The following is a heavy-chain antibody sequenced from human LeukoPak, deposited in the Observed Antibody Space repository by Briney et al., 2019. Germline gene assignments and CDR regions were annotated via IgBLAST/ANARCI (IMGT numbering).Heavy chain of an antibody. J-gene: IGHJ4*02. CDR3: AKDSATVIVSIWED. Sequence: GGSLRLSSEATGFTFAYSAMSWVRQSPGKRLEWVSAISGSGATTSYADSVQGRFIISRDNSKNILFLQMNTLRPDDTGTYYCAKDSATVIVSIWEDWGQGTLVSVSS. CDR1: GFTFAYSA. V-gene: IGHV3-23*01. CDR2: ISGSGATT. D-gene: IGHD5/OR15-5a*01.